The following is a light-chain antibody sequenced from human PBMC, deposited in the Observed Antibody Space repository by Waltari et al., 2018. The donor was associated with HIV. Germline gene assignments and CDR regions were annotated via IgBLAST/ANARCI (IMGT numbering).Light chain of an antibody. J-gene: IGLJ1*01. CDR3: SSYTSSSTYV. CDR1: SSEVGGYNY. V-gene: IGLV2-14*03. CDR2: NVS. Sequence: QSALTQPASVTGSPGQSNTISCTGTSSEVGGYNYVSWYQKPPGKATKLMIYNVSKRPSGVSNRFSGSKAGNTASLTISGLQAEDEADYYCSSYTSSSTYVFGTGTKVTVL.